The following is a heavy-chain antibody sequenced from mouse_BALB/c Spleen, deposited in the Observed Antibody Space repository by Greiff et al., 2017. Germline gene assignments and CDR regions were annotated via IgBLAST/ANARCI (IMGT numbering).Heavy chain of an antibody. V-gene: IGHV5-12-1*01. CDR3: ARKLRAYYFDY. CDR2: ISSGGGST. J-gene: IGHJ2*01. CDR1: GFAFSSYD. Sequence: EVQGVESGGGLVKPGGSLKLSCAASGFAFSSYDMSWVRQTPEKRLEWVAYISSGGGSTYYPDTVKGRFTISRDNAKNTLYLQMSSLKSEDTAMYYCARKLRAYYFDYWGQGTTLTVSS. D-gene: IGHD1-1*01.